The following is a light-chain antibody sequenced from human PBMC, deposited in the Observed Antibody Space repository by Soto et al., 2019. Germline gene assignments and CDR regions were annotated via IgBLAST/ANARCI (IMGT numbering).Light chain of an antibody. CDR2: AAS. CDR1: QGISNF. J-gene: IGKJ3*01. CDR3: QRYDSASLT. V-gene: IGKV1-27*01. Sequence: DIQMTQSPSSLSASVGDRVTITCRASQGISNFLAWYQQKPGKVPKLLIYAASTLQSGVPFRFSGSGSGTDFTLAIICRQPEDVGAYYCQRYDSASLTFGPGTTVDIK.